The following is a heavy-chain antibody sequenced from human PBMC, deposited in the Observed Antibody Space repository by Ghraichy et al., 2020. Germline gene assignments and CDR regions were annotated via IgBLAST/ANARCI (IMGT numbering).Heavy chain of an antibody. J-gene: IGHJ4*02. CDR3: AKDPNWGSGY. V-gene: IGHV3-23*01. Sequence: GGSLRLSCAASGFTFRSVDMSWFRQSPGKGLEWVSVISGSGSSTNYADSVRGRFTISRDNSKNTLYLQMSSLRAEDTAVYYCAKDPNWGSGYWGQGTLVTVSS. CDR1: GFTFRSVD. CDR2: ISGSGSST. D-gene: IGHD7-27*01.